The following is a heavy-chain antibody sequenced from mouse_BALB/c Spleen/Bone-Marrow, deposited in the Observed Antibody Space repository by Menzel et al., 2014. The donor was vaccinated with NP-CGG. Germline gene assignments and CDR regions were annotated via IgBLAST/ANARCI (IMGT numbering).Heavy chain of an antibody. CDR3: ARDSITTVVATDY. D-gene: IGHD1-1*01. Sequence: SGAELVKPEASVKLSCKASGYTFXSYWMHWVKQRPGQGLEWIGEIDPSDSYTNYNQKFKGKATLTVDKSSSTAYMQLSSLTSEDSAVYYCARDSITTVVATDYWGQGTTLTVSS. CDR1: GYTFXSYW. CDR2: IDPSDSYT. V-gene: IGHV1-69*02. J-gene: IGHJ2*01.